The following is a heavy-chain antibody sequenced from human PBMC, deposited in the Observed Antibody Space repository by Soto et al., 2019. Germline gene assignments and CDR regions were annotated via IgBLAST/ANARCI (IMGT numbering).Heavy chain of an antibody. CDR1: GGSISSFTYY. J-gene: IGHJ4*02. D-gene: IGHD3-22*01. CDR2: IYSSGSA. Sequence: SETLSLTCSVSGGSISSFTYYWGWIRQPPGKGLECLGSIYSSGSANYNPSLKSRLTLSVDTSKNQFSLRLSSVTAADTAVYYCARANGVFRQITTIVEDYYFDYWGQGTLVTVSS. V-gene: IGHV4-61*01. CDR3: ARANGVFRQITTIVEDYYFDY.